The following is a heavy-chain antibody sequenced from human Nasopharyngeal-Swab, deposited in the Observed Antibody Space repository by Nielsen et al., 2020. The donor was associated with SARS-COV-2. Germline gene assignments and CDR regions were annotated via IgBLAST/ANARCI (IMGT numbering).Heavy chain of an antibody. J-gene: IGHJ6*03. Sequence: WIRQPPGKGLEWLGYIYYSGSTNYNPSLKSRVTISVDTSKNQFSLKLSSVTAADTAVYYCARVGTYYYDSSGHLNYYYYYYMDVWGKGITVTVSS. CDR3: ARVGTYYYDSSGHLNYYYYYYMDV. CDR2: IYYSGST. D-gene: IGHD3-22*01. V-gene: IGHV4-59*01.